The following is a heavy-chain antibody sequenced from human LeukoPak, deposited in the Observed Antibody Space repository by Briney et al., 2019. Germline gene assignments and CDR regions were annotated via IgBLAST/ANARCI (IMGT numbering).Heavy chain of an antibody. CDR3: ATAHSSSWYFDY. CDR2: FDPEDGET. V-gene: IGHV1-24*01. CDR1: GYTLTELS. Sequence: ASVKVSCKVSGYTLTELSMHWVRQAPGKGLEWMGGFDPEDGETIYAQKFQGRVTMTEDTSTDTAYMELSSLRSEDTAVYYCATAHSSSWYFDYWGQGTLVTVSS. D-gene: IGHD6-13*01. J-gene: IGHJ4*02.